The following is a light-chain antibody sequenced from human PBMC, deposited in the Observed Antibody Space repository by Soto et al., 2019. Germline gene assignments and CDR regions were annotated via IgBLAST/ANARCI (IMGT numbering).Light chain of an antibody. CDR3: SSYTRQYTPSYV. Sequence: QSALTQPASVSGSPGQSITLYCSGTSSDVGGYNYVSWYQQHPGKAPKLMIYEVSNRPSGISHRFSGSKSGNTASLTISGLRAEDEADYYCSSYTRQYTPSYVFGTGTKLTVL. J-gene: IGLJ1*01. CDR1: SSDVGGYNY. V-gene: IGLV2-14*01. CDR2: EVS.